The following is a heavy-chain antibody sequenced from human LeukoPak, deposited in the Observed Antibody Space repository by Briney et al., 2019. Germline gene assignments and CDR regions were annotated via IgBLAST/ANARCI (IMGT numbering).Heavy chain of an antibody. CDR1: GGTFSSYA. CDR3: AREKYYYYGSGSFSYFDY. D-gene: IGHD3-10*01. V-gene: IGHV1-69*13. J-gene: IGHJ4*02. Sequence: SVKVSCKASGGTFSSYAISWVRQAPGQGLEWMGGIIPIFGTANYAQKFQGRVTITADESTSTAYMELSGLRSEDTAVYYCAREKYYYYGSGSFSYFDYWGQGTLVTVSS. CDR2: IIPIFGTA.